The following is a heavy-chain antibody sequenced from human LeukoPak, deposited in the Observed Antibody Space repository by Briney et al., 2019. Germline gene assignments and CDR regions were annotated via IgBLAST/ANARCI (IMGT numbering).Heavy chain of an antibody. CDR3: AKERGLRYFDWLLEADY. CDR2: ISGSGGST. CDR1: GFTFSSYG. V-gene: IGHV3-23*01. J-gene: IGHJ4*02. D-gene: IGHD3-9*01. Sequence: GGTLRLSCAASGFTFSSYGMSWVRQAPGKGLEWVSAISGSGGSTYYADSVKGRFTISRDNSKNTLYLQMNSLRAEDTAVYYCAKERGLRYFDWLLEADYWGQGTLVTVSS.